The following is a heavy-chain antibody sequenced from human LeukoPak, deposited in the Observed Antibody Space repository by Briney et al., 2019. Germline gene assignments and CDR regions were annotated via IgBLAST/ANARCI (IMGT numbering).Heavy chain of an antibody. CDR2: INPSGGST. CDR1: GYTFIRYY. J-gene: IGHJ4*02. CDR3: ARGGYGDRIDY. V-gene: IGHV1-46*01. Sequence: ASVKVSCKASGYTFIRYYMHWVRQAPGQGLEWMGIINPSGGSTSYAQKFQGRVTMTRDTSTSTVYMELSRLRSEDTDVYYCARGGYGDRIDYWGQGTLVSVSS. D-gene: IGHD4-17*01.